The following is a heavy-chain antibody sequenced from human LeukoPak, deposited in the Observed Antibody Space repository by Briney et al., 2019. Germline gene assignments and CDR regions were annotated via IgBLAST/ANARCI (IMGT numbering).Heavy chain of an antibody. Sequence: ASVKVSCKASTGSFSSYGISWVRQAPGQGLEWMGWISAYNGNTNYAQKLQGRVTMTTDTSTSTAYMELRSLRSDDTAVYYCARVWDSSGYLDYWGQGTLVTVSS. V-gene: IGHV1-18*01. J-gene: IGHJ4*02. CDR3: ARVWDSSGYLDY. CDR2: ISAYNGNT. D-gene: IGHD3-22*01. CDR1: TGSFSSYG.